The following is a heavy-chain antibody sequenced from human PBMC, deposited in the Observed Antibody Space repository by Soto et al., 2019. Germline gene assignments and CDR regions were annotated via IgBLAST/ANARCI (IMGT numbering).Heavy chain of an antibody. D-gene: IGHD6-13*01. Sequence: EVQLVESGGTLVQPGGSLRLSCAASGFTVTSNYMSWVRQAPGKGLEWVSIIYNGGSTYYADSVKGRFTISRHNSRNTLYLQMNSLRTEDTAVYYCARILYSNTFYYYYMDVWGKGTTVTVSS. CDR3: ARILYSNTFYYYYMDV. V-gene: IGHV3-53*04. CDR2: IYNGGST. J-gene: IGHJ6*03. CDR1: GFTVTSNY.